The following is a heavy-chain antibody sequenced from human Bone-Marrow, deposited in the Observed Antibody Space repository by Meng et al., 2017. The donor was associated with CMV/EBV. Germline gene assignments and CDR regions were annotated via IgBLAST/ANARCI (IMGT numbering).Heavy chain of an antibody. J-gene: IGHJ4*02. Sequence: ASVKDSCKASGYTFTGYYMHWVRQAPGQGLEWMGWINPNSGGTNYAQKFQGRVTMTSDTSISTAYMELSRLTSDDTAVYYCARNNNWGPDYWGQGTLVTVSS. V-gene: IGHV1-2*02. CDR2: INPNSGGT. CDR3: ARNNNWGPDY. D-gene: IGHD7-27*01. CDR1: GYTFTGYY.